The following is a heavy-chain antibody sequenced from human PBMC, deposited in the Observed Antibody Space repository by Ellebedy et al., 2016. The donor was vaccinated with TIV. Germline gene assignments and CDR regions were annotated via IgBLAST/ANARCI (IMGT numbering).Heavy chain of an antibody. CDR1: GFTFSSYG. J-gene: IGHJ6*02. D-gene: IGHD2-15*01. V-gene: IGHV3-33*08. Sequence: GESLKISCAASGFTFSSYGMHWVRQAPGKGLEWVAVIWYDGSNKYYADSVKGRFTISRDNSKNTLYLQMNSLRAEDTAVYYCARVLGYCSGGSCYSRFGDQRGLGYYYGMDVWGQGTTVTVSS. CDR3: ARVLGYCSGGSCYSRFGDQRGLGYYYGMDV. CDR2: IWYDGSNK.